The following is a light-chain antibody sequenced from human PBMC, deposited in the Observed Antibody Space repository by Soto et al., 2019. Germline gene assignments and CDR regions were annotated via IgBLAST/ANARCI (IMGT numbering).Light chain of an antibody. Sequence: DIQMTQSPSTLSASVGDRVTITCRASQSISSWLAWYQQKPGKAPKLLIYDASSLESGVPSRFSGSGSGTEFTLTISSLQPDDFATYYCQQYASYSPTFGQGTKVDI. J-gene: IGKJ1*01. CDR3: QQYASYSPT. CDR2: DAS. V-gene: IGKV1-5*01. CDR1: QSISSW.